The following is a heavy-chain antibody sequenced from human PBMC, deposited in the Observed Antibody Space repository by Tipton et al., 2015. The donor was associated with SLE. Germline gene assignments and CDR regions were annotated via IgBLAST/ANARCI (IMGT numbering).Heavy chain of an antibody. J-gene: IGHJ4*02. CDR3: AKGGDFLKYLDY. CDR2: IRYDGSNK. Sequence: SLRLSCAASGFTFSSYGMHWVRQAPGKGLEWVAFIRYDGSNKYYADSVKGRFTISRDNSKNTLYLQMNSLRAEDTAVYYCAKGGDFLKYLDYWGQGTLVTVSS. D-gene: IGHD2-21*01. CDR1: GFTFSSYG. V-gene: IGHV3-30*02.